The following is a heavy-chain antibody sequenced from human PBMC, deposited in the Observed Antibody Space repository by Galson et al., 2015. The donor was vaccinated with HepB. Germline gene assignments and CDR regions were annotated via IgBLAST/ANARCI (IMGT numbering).Heavy chain of an antibody. CDR2: INTNTGNP. V-gene: IGHV7-4-1*02. J-gene: IGHJ6*02. Sequence: SVKVSCKASGYTFTSYAMNWVRQAPGQGLEWMGWINTNTGNPTYAQGFTGRFVFSLDTSVSTAYLQISSLKAEDTAVYYCARVGIRYFDWLLPTHYGMDVWGQGTTVTVSS. D-gene: IGHD3-9*01. CDR1: GYTFTSYA. CDR3: ARVGIRYFDWLLPTHYGMDV.